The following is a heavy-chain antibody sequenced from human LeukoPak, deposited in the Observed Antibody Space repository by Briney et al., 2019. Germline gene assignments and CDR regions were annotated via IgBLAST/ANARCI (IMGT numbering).Heavy chain of an antibody. J-gene: IGHJ4*02. Sequence: ASVKVSCKGSGYTLTELSMHWVRQAPGKGLEWMGVFDPEDGETIYAQKFQGRVTMTEDTSTDTAYMELSSLRSEDTAVYYCATDLMGGGYSGYDLIDYWGQGTLVTVSS. D-gene: IGHD5-12*01. CDR3: ATDLMGGGYSGYDLIDY. CDR1: GYTLTELS. CDR2: FDPEDGET. V-gene: IGHV1-24*01.